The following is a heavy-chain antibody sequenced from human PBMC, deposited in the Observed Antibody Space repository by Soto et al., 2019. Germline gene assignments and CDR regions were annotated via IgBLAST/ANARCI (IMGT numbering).Heavy chain of an antibody. CDR3: AREPISGFDLDH. CDR2: ISSNGDTV. CDR1: GFAFSDYN. Sequence: GGSLRLSCAASGFAFSDYNINWVRQGPGKGLEWVSYISSNGDTVYYAESVRGRFTISRDNARNSVYMQMNSLRGDDTAVYSSAREPISGFDLDHWGQGTLVSVTS. J-gene: IGHJ1*01. V-gene: IGHV3-48*01. D-gene: IGHD5-12*01.